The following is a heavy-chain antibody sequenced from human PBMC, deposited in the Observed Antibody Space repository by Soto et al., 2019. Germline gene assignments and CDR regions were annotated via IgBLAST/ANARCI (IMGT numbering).Heavy chain of an antibody. CDR2: IYYSGST. J-gene: IGHJ4*02. Sequence: NPSETLSLTCTVSGGSVSSGDYYWNWIRQPPGKGLEWIGYIYYSGSTNYNPALKSRVTISADTSKNQFSLKLTSVTAADTAVYYCARLAYSLDYWGQGTLVTVSS. CDR1: GGSVSSGDYY. D-gene: IGHD2-21*01. CDR3: ARLAYSLDY. V-gene: IGHV4-61*08.